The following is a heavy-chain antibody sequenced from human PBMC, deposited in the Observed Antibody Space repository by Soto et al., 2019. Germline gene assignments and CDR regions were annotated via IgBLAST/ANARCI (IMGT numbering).Heavy chain of an antibody. CDR1: GFTFSSYG. CDR3: AKDDGSSWYDSSGEAFDI. CDR2: ISYDGSNK. J-gene: IGHJ3*02. Sequence: GGSLRLSCAASGFTFSSYGMHWVRQAPGKGLEWVAVISYDGSNKYYADSVKGRFTISRDNSKNTLYLQMNSLRAEDTAVYYCAKDDGSSWYDSSGEAFDIWGQGTMVTVSS. V-gene: IGHV3-30*18. D-gene: IGHD3-22*01.